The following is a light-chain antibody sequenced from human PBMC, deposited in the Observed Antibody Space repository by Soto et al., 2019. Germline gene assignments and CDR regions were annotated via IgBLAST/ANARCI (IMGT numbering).Light chain of an antibody. CDR3: QKYGTFWT. V-gene: IGKV3-20*01. Sequence: TVLTQSPGTLSLSPGERATLSCRASQNVTSKLLVWYQQHPGQAPRLLIYGASSRATGIPDRFSGRGSGTDFTLTIRRLAPDDFAVYYCQKYGTFWTFGQGTKVEIK. J-gene: IGKJ1*01. CDR2: GAS. CDR1: QNVTSKL.